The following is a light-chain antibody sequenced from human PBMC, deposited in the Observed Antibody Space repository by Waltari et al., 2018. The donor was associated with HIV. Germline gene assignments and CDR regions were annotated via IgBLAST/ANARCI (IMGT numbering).Light chain of an antibody. J-gene: IGLJ2*01. CDR3: CSYSGTGVV. CDR2: EVI. V-gene: IGLV2-23*02. CDR1: SSDVGAYNL. Sequence: QSALPQPASVSGSPGQSITISCTGTSSDVGAYNLVSWYQKYPGKAPKLMIFEVIKRPSGVSDRFSGSRSGNTASLTISGLQTEDEGDYYCCSYSGTGVVFGGGTKVTVL.